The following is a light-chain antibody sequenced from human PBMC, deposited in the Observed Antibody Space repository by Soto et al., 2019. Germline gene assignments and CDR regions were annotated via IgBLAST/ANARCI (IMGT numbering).Light chain of an antibody. CDR1: QSVYSNY. CDR2: GAS. CDR3: QQYDTSPFT. V-gene: IGKV3-20*01. Sequence: EIVLTQSPGTLSLSPGERATLSCRASQSVYSNYLAWYQQKPGQTPRLLIYGASSRDTGIPDRFSGSGSGTDFTLNISRLETEDCAVYYCQQYDTSPFTFGPGTKVDVK. J-gene: IGKJ3*01.